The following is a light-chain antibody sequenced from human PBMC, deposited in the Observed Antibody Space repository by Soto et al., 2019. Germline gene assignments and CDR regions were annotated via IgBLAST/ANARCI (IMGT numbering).Light chain of an antibody. CDR2: DVS. CDR1: SSDVGGYNY. J-gene: IGLJ1*01. CDR3: SSYTSSSIV. Sequence: QSEMNQPASVSGSPGQSITISCTGTSSDVGGYNYVSWYQQHPGKAPKLMIYDVSNRPSGVSNRFSGSKSGNTASLTISGLKAEDEADYYCSSYTSSSIVFGTGTKVTAL. V-gene: IGLV2-14*01.